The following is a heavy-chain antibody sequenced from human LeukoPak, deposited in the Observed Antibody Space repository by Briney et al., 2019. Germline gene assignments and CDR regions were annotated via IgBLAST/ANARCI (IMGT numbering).Heavy chain of an antibody. V-gene: IGHV3-7*01. CDR1: GFTFSNAW. D-gene: IGHD2-2*01. Sequence: GGSLSLSCAASGFTFSNAWMSWVRQAPGKGLEWVANINQDGGEKFYVDSVKGRFTISRDNAKNSLYLQMNSLRAEDTAMYYCARDIVVVPATFDYWGQGTLVTVSS. J-gene: IGHJ4*02. CDR3: ARDIVVVPATFDY. CDR2: INQDGGEK.